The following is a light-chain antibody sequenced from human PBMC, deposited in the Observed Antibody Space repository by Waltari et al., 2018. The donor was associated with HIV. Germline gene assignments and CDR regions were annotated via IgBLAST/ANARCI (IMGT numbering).Light chain of an antibody. V-gene: IGLV8-61*01. CDR3: VLFMGNGIWV. J-gene: IGLJ3*02. CDR2: STN. CDR1: SGSVSTSYY. Sequence: QTVVTQEPSFSVSPGGTVTLTCGLSSGSVSTSYYPSWYQQTPGQAPRTLIYSTNNRSSGVPDRFSGSILGNKAALTITGAQADDESDYYCVLFMGNGIWVFGGGTKLTVL.